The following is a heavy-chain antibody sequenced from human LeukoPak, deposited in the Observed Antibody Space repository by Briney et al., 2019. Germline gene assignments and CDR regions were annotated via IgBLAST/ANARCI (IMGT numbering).Heavy chain of an antibody. CDR2: ISGSGGST. CDR3: AKDRVLLDY. Sequence: GGSLRLSCAASGFTFSTYAMSWVRQAPGKGLGWVSSISGSGGSTYYADSVKGRFTISRDNSKNTLYLQMNSRRAEDTAIYYCAKDRVLLDYWGQGTLVTVSS. CDR1: GFTFSTYA. V-gene: IGHV3-23*01. J-gene: IGHJ4*02.